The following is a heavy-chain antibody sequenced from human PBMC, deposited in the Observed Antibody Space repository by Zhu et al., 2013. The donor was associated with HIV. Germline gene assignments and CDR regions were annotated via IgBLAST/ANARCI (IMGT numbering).Heavy chain of an antibody. Sequence: QVQLVQSGAEVKKPGASVKVSCKASGYTFTGYYMHWVRQAPGQGLEWMGWINPNSGGTNYAQKFQGWVTMTRDTSISTAYMELSRLRSDDTAVYYCARGGITIFTLGAFDIWGQGTMVTVSS. CDR3: ARGGITIFTLGAFDI. V-gene: IGHV1-2*04. J-gene: IGHJ3*02. CDR1: GYTFTGYY. CDR2: INPNSGGT. D-gene: IGHD3-3*01.